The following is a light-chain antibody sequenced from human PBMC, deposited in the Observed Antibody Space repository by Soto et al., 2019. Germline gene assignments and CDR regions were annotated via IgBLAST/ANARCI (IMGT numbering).Light chain of an antibody. CDR3: QKFNTAPLT. CDR1: QDISVY. Sequence: IQMTQSPSSLSASVGDRVTITCRASQDISVYLAWYQQKPGKVPKLLIYSASTLQSGVPSRFSGSGSGTDFTLTISSLQPEDVATYDCQKFNTAPLTFGQGTRLEIK. CDR2: SAS. V-gene: IGKV1-27*01. J-gene: IGKJ5*01.